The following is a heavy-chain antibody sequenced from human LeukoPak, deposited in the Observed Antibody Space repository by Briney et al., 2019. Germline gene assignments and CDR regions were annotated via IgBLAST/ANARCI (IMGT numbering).Heavy chain of an antibody. Sequence: PGGSLRLSCAASGFTFSNYWMHWDRQAPGKGLVWVSLIHSDGGTTNYTDSVKGRFTISRDNAKNTLYLQMNSLRVEDTAVYYCARDTYSIAEWGQGTLVTVSS. CDR2: IHSDGGTT. D-gene: IGHD1-26*01. J-gene: IGHJ4*02. CDR3: ARDTYSIAE. V-gene: IGHV3-74*01. CDR1: GFTFSNYW.